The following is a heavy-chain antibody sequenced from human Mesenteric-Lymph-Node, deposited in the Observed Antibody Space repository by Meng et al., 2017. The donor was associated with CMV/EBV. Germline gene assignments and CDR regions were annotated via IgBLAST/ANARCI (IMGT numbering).Heavy chain of an antibody. CDR1: GFIFSGYG. D-gene: IGHD2/OR15-2a*01. J-gene: IGHJ3*01. CDR3: ARGNNFDV. Sequence: GESLKISCVASGFIFSGYGIHWVRQVPGKGLEWVANIRGDGGQKSSADSVKGRFTISRDNTKTSLYLQMDSLRAEDTAVYYCARGNNFDVWGQGTMVTVSS. CDR2: IRGDGGQK. V-gene: IGHV3-7*01.